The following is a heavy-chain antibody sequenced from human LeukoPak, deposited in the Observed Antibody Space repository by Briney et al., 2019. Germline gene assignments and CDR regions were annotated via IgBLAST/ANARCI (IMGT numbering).Heavy chain of an antibody. Sequence: SETLSLTCTVSGGSISSYYWSWIRQPPGKGLEWIGYIYYSGSTNYNPSLKSRVTISVDTSKNQFSLKLSSVTAADTAVYYCARHNTEYSSRNYYMDVWGKGTTVTVSS. CDR2: IYYSGST. CDR1: GGSISSYY. J-gene: IGHJ6*03. V-gene: IGHV4-59*08. CDR3: ARHNTEYSSRNYYMDV. D-gene: IGHD6-6*01.